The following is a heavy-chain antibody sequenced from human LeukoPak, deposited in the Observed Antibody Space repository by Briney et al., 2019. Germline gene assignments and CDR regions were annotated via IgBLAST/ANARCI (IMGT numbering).Heavy chain of an antibody. CDR1: GGSVSAYY. J-gene: IGHJ4*02. V-gene: IGHV4-34*01. CDR2: IDHSGST. Sequence: SETLSLTCAVYGGSVSAYYWNWIRQPPGKGLEWIGEIDHSGSTNYNPSLKSRLTISVDTSKNQFSLKLSSVTAADTAVYYCARDIHSARYCSGGSCYEYFDYWGQGTLVTVSS. CDR3: ARDIHSARYCSGGSCYEYFDY. D-gene: IGHD2-15*01.